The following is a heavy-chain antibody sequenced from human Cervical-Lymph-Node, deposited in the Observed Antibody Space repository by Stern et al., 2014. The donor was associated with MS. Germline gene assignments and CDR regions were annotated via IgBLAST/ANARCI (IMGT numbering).Heavy chain of an antibody. Sequence: DVPLVESGGGVVQPGGSLRLSCVVSGFSFSDYWMSWVRQAPGQVPEWVANITQHGREIYFADDLKGRFTISRDNAKKSIFLQMRNLRVEDTAVYDWARDWGISSGSDAFDLWGQGTMVTVYS. V-gene: IGHV3-7*01. J-gene: IGHJ3*01. CDR1: GFSFSDYW. CDR3: ARDWGISSGSDAFDL. D-gene: IGHD5-18*01. CDR2: ITQHGREI.